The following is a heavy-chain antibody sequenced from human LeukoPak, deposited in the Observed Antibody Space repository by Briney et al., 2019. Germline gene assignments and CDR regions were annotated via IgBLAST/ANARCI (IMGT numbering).Heavy chain of an antibody. CDR2: ISGSGGIT. Sequence: PGGSLRLSCAAYGFTFSSYAMSWVRQAPGKGMEWVSVISGSGGITYHAESVKGRFTISRDNSKNTLYLQMSSLRAEDTAVYYCARDSFHSGAIFGVGPTWSWFDPWGQGTLVTVSS. D-gene: IGHD3-3*01. CDR1: GFTFSSYA. V-gene: IGHV3-23*01. CDR3: ARDSFHSGAIFGVGPTWSWFDP. J-gene: IGHJ5*02.